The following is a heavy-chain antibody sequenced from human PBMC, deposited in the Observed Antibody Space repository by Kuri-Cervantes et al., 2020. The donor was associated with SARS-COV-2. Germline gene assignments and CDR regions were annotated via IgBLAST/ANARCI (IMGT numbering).Heavy chain of an antibody. Sequence: GESLKISCAASGFTFSSYAMHWVRQAPGKGLEWVAVIWYDGSNKYYADSVKGRFTISRDNSKNTLYLQMNSLRAEDTAVYYCASGLNDYYYYYGMDVWGQGTTVTVSS. V-gene: IGHV3-33*08. CDR3: ASGLNDYYYYYGMDV. CDR1: GFTFSSYA. CDR2: IWYDGSNK. J-gene: IGHJ6*02. D-gene: IGHD3-9*01.